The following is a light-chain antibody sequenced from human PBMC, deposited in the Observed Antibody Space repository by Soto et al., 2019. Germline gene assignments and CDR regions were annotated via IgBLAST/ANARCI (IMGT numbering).Light chain of an antibody. J-gene: IGKJ1*01. V-gene: IGKV3-20*01. CDR3: QQYGSSPWT. CDR1: QTIRSNY. Sequence: ETVLTQSPGTLSLSPGERATLSCRASQTIRSNYLAWYRQTPGQAPRLLIYGPSNRATGIADRFSASGSATDFTLIISSLEPEDFALDYCQQYGSSPWTFGQGTKVEIK. CDR2: GPS.